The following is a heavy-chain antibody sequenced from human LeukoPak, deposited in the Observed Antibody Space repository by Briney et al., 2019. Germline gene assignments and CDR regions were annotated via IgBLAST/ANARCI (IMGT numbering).Heavy chain of an antibody. J-gene: IGHJ4*02. CDR2: ISSSGSTI. Sequence: GGSLRLSCAASGFTFSSYEMNWVRQAQGKGLEWVSYISSSGSTIYYADSVKGRFTISRDNAKNSLYLQMNSLRAEDTAVYYCAIPPYGGSSFDYWGQGTLVTVSS. CDR3: AIPPYGGSSFDY. V-gene: IGHV3-48*03. CDR1: GFTFSSYE. D-gene: IGHD3-16*01.